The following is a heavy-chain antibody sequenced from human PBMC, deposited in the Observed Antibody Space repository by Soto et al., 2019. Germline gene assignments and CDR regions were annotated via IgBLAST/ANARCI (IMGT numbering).Heavy chain of an antibody. Sequence: QVQLVQSGTEVKRPGDSVKVSCKASGYTFTGYYVHWVRQAPGQGLEWMGWINPNSGDTYLAQRFQGRVTMNRDPSIGTAYTELRGLTSDDTAEYYCAKGGAIVAAGTRVYLYNAMDVWGQGTTVTVSS. CDR1: GYTFTGYY. CDR2: INPNSGDT. J-gene: IGHJ6*02. V-gene: IGHV1-2*02. D-gene: IGHD1-26*01. CDR3: AKGGAIVAAGTRVYLYNAMDV.